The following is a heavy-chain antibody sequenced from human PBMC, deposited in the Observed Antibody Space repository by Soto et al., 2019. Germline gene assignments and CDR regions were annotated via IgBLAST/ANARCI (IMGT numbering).Heavy chain of an antibody. D-gene: IGHD3-3*01. CDR2: ISSSSSYI. J-gene: IGHJ3*02. CDR3: ARPFPFGVVIISKGHPEHDAFDI. CDR1: GFTFSSYS. Sequence: GGSLRLSCAASGFTFSSYSMNWVRQAPGKGLEWVSSISSSSSYIYYADSVKGRFTISRDNAKNSLYLQMNSLRAEDTAVYYCARPFPFGVVIISKGHPEHDAFDIWGQGTMVTVSS. V-gene: IGHV3-21*01.